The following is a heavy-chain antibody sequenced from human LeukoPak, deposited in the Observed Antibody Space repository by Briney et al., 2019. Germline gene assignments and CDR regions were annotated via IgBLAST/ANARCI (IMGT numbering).Heavy chain of an antibody. CDR3: ARDQITYYYDSSASQPFDY. J-gene: IGHJ4*02. CDR1: GYTFTSYY. V-gene: IGHV1-46*01. Sequence: VASVKVSCKASGYTFTSYYMHWVRQAPGQGLEWMGIINPSGGSTSYAQKFQGRVTMTRDTSTSTVYMELSSLRSEDTAVYYCARDQITYYYDSSASQPFDYWGQGTLVTVSS. CDR2: INPSGGST. D-gene: IGHD3-22*01.